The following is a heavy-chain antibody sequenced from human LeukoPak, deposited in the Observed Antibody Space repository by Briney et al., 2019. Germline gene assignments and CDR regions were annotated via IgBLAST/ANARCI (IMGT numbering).Heavy chain of an antibody. CDR1: GFTFSSCA. V-gene: IGHV3-30-3*01. Sequence: GGSLRLSCAASGFTFSSCAMHWVRQAPGKGLEWVAVISYDGSNKYYADSVKGRFTISRDNSKNTLYLQMNSLRAEDTAVYYCARILSCWTALDYDSSVNYFDYWGQGTLVTVSS. J-gene: IGHJ4*02. D-gene: IGHD3-22*01. CDR2: ISYDGSNK. CDR3: ARILSCWTALDYDSSVNYFDY.